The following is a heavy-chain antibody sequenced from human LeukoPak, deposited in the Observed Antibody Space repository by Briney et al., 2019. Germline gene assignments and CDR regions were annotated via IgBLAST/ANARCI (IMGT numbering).Heavy chain of an antibody. Sequence: GGSLRLSCAASGFNFDAYAMHWVRQAPGKGLVWVSRINSDGSSTSYADSVKGRFTISRDNAKNTLYLQMNSLRAEDTAVYYCARVHEYSSSSGGFDYWGQGTLVTVSS. CDR2: INSDGSST. D-gene: IGHD6-6*01. CDR3: ARVHEYSSSSGGFDY. J-gene: IGHJ4*02. CDR1: GFNFDAYA. V-gene: IGHV3-74*01.